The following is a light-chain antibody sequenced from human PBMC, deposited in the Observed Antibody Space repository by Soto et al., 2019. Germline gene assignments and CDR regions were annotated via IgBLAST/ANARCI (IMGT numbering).Light chain of an antibody. CDR1: NIGSKS. V-gene: IGLV3-21*04. Sequence: SSELTQPPSVSVAPGKTARITCGGTNIGSKSVHWYQQKPGQAPVLVIYYDSDRPSGIPERFSGSNSGNTATLTISRVEAGDEADYYCQVWDSSSVLYVFGTGTKLTVL. CDR2: YDS. CDR3: QVWDSSSVLYV. J-gene: IGLJ1*01.